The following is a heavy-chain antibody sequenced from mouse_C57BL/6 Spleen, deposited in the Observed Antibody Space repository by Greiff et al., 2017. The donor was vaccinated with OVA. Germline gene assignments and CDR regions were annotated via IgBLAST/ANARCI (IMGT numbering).Heavy chain of an antibody. D-gene: IGHD1-1*01. CDR3: ARGEGDYYGSGNY. Sequence: EVQRVESGGGLVKPGGSLKLSCAASGFTFSDYGMHWVRQAPEKGLEWVAYISSGSSTIYYADTVKGRFTISRDNAKNTLFLQMTSLRSEDTAMYYCARGEGDYYGSGNYWGQGTTLTVSS. CDR1: GFTFSDYG. CDR2: ISSGSSTI. J-gene: IGHJ2*01. V-gene: IGHV5-17*01.